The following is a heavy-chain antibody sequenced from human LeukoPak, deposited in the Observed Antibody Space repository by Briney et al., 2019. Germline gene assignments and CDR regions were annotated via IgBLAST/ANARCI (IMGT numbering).Heavy chain of an antibody. CDR1: GGSISSSRYY. J-gene: IGHJ6*03. V-gene: IGHV4-39*01. CDR2: ISYSGST. CDR3: ALVGVTGYYYYYMDV. D-gene: IGHD1-26*01. Sequence: PSETLSLTCTVSGGSISSSRYYWGWIRQPPGKGLEWIGSISYSGSTYYNPSLKSRVTISVDTSKNQFSLKLSSVTAADTAVYYCALVGVTGYYYYYMDVWGKGTTVTVSS.